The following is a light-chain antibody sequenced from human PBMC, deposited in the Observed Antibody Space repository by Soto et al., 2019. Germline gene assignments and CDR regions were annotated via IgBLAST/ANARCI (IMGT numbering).Light chain of an antibody. CDR2: EVS. V-gene: IGLV2-14*01. CDR1: SSDVGGYKY. Sequence: QAVLTQPASVSGSPGQSITISCTGTSSDVGGYKYVSWYQQQSGKAPKLMIYEVSNRPSGVSNRFFGSKSGNTASLTISGLQAEDEADYYCTSYTSDTTVIFGGGTKVTVL. CDR3: TSYTSDTTVI. J-gene: IGLJ2*01.